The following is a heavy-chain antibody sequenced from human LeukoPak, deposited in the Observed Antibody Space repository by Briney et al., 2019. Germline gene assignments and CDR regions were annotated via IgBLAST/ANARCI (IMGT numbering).Heavy chain of an antibody. D-gene: IGHD3-10*01. CDR2: FDPEDGET. J-gene: IGHJ4*02. V-gene: IGHV1-24*01. Sequence: ASVKVSCKVSGYTLTELSMHWVRQAPGKGLEWMGGFDPEDGETIYAQKFQGRVTMTEDTSTDTAYMELSSLRSEDTAVYYCGAWYYYGSGAYYFDYWGQGTLVTVSS. CDR3: GAWYYYGSGAYYFDY. CDR1: GYTLTELS.